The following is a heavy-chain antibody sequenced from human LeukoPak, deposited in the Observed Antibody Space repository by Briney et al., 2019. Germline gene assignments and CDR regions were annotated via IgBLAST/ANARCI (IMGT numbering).Heavy chain of an antibody. CDR3: ARAPRDRGYCGATSCFEYMDV. D-gene: IGHD2-2*01. V-gene: IGHV4-39*07. Sequence: SETLSLTCTVSGGSISGSSYYWGWIRQPPGKGLEWIGSIYYSGSTYYNPSLKSRVTISVDTSKNQFSLKLSSVTAADTAVYYCARAPRDRGYCGATSCFEYMDVWGRGTTVTISS. CDR2: IYYSGST. CDR1: GGSISGSSYY. J-gene: IGHJ6*03.